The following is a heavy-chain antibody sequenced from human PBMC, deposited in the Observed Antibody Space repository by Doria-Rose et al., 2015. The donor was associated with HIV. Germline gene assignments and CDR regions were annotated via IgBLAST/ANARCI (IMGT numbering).Heavy chain of an antibody. CDR3: ARVLAYCGGDCYARRNDAFDI. V-gene: IGHV1-8*02. Sequence: QVQLVQSGAEVKKPGASVKVSCKASGYTFTTYDINWVRQAAGQGPEWMGWMNPNSGNTGYAQKFQGRVTMTRNTPISTAYMELSSLRSDDTALYYCARVLAYCGGDCYARRNDAFDIWGQGTLVTVSS. D-gene: IGHD2-21*02. J-gene: IGHJ3*02. CDR1: GYTFTTYD. CDR2: MNPNSGNT.